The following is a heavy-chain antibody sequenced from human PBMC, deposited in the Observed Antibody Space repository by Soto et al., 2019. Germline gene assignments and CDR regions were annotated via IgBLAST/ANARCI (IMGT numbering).Heavy chain of an antibody. CDR3: AKVAYSGSYWFDDY. CDR2: ISYDGSNK. J-gene: IGHJ4*02. Sequence: PGGSLRLSCAASGFTFSSYGMHWVRQAPGKGLEWVAVISYDGSNKYYADSVKGRFTISRDNSKNTLYLQMNSLRAEDTAVYYCAKVAYSGSYWFDDYWGQGTLVTVSS. D-gene: IGHD1-26*01. V-gene: IGHV3-30*18. CDR1: GFTFSSYG.